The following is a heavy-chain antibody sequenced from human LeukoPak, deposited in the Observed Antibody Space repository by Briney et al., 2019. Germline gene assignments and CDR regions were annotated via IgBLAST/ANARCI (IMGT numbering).Heavy chain of an antibody. D-gene: IGHD1-26*01. V-gene: IGHV4-39*01. CDR3: ARKLSELPDEGLFDY. Sequence: SETLSLTCTVSGGSISSSSYYWGWIRQPPGKGLEWIGSIYYSGSTYYNPSLKSRVTISVDTSKNQFSLKLSSVTAADTAVYYCARKLSELPDEGLFDYWGQGTLVTVSS. J-gene: IGHJ4*02. CDR1: GGSISSSSYY. CDR2: IYYSGST.